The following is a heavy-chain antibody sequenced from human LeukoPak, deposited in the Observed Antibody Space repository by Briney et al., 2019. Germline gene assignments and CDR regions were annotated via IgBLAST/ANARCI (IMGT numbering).Heavy chain of an antibody. CDR1: GFTFSSYA. D-gene: IGHD6-19*01. J-gene: IGHJ4*02. Sequence: GGSLRLSCAAPGFTFSSYAMHWVRQAPGKGLEWVAVISYDGSNKYYADSVKGRFTISRDNSKNTLYLQMNSLRAEDTAVYYCARVVAGAYDYWGQGTLVTVSS. V-gene: IGHV3-30*04. CDR3: ARVVAGAYDY. CDR2: ISYDGSNK.